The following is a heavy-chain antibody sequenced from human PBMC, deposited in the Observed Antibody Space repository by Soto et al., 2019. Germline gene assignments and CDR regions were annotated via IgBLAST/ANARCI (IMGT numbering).Heavy chain of an antibody. CDR1: GYSFAGYW. Sequence: GESLKISCKGSGYSFAGYWITWVRQKPGKGLEWMGRIDPSDSQTYYSPSVRGHVTISATKSITTVFLQWSSLRASDNAMYYCARQIYDSDTGPNFQYYFDSWGQGTPVTVSS. CDR3: ARQIYDSDTGPNFQYYFDS. D-gene: IGHD3-22*01. CDR2: IDPSDSQT. V-gene: IGHV5-10-1*01. J-gene: IGHJ4*02.